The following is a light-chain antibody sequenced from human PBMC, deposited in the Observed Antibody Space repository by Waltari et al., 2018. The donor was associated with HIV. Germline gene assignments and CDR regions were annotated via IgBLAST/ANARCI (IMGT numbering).Light chain of an antibody. CDR1: SSNIGAGYD. Sequence: QSVLTQPPSVSGAPGQRVTISCTGSSSNIGAGYDVHWYQQLPGTAPNLLIYGNSNRPSGVPDRFAGSKSGTSASLAITGLQADDEADYYCQSYDSSLSAWVFGGGTRLTVL. J-gene: IGLJ3*02. CDR2: GNS. CDR3: QSYDSSLSAWV. V-gene: IGLV1-40*01.